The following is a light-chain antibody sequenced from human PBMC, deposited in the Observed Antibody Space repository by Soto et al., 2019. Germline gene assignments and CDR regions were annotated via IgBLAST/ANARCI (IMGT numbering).Light chain of an antibody. J-gene: IGKJ4*01. Sequence: EIVMPQSPASLSVSPGERATLSCRASQNVNNNLTWYHQKPGQPPRLLIHGASTRASGIPGTFSGSGSGTEFTRTIGGLQSECFAVYDCQQYLSWPLTLGGGTKVVIK. V-gene: IGKV3-15*01. CDR1: QNVNNN. CDR2: GAS. CDR3: QQYLSWPLT.